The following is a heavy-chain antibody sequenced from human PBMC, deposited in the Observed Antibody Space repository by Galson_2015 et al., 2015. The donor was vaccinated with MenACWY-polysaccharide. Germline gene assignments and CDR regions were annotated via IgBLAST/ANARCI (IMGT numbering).Heavy chain of an antibody. CDR2: INSDGSSK. Sequence: SLRLSCAASGFTFSSYWMHWVRQAPGKGLVWVSRINSDGSSKSYADSVKGRFTISRDNAKNTLYLQMNSLRVEDTAVYYCAKSSNGDYVWGAFDIWGQGTMVTVSS. CDR3: AKSSNGDYVWGAFDI. V-gene: IGHV3-74*01. J-gene: IGHJ3*02. CDR1: GFTFSSYW. D-gene: IGHD4-17*01.